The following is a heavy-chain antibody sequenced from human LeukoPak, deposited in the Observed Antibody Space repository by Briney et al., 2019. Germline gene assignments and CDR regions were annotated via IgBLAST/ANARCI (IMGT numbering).Heavy chain of an antibody. CDR1: GYYFSNYW. V-gene: IGHV5-51*01. Sequence: GESLKISCQGSGYYFSNYWIGWVRQMPGKGLEWTGIIYPGDSDTRYSPSFQGQVTISADKSISTAYLQWSSLKASDTAMYYCATLPYYYDSSGYPTGYWGQGTLVTVSS. D-gene: IGHD3-22*01. J-gene: IGHJ4*02. CDR2: IYPGDSDT. CDR3: ATLPYYYDSSGYPTGY.